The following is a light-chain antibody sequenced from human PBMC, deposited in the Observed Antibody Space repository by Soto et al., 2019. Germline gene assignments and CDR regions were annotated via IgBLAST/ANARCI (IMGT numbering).Light chain of an antibody. CDR1: QDISNY. CDR3: QQYDNLPLA. CDR2: DAS. Sequence: DIQMNQSPSSLSASVGDRVTITCQASQDISNYLNWYQQKPGKAPKLLIYDASTLETGVPSRFSGSGSGTDFSFTISSLQPEDIATYYCQQYDNLPLAFGGVTKVEIK. J-gene: IGKJ4*01. V-gene: IGKV1-33*01.